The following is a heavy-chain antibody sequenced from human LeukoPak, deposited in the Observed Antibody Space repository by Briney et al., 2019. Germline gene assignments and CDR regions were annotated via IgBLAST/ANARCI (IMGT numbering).Heavy chain of an antibody. J-gene: IGHJ4*02. Sequence: PGGSLRLSCAASGFTFSGYAMTWVRQAPGKGLEWVAAIIGSGGSAFYADSVKGRFTISRDNSRNTLFLQMNSLRVEDTAVYYCAKDYVEFGSWGQGTLVTVSS. V-gene: IGHV3-23*01. CDR2: IIGSGGSA. D-gene: IGHD3-16*01. CDR3: AKDYVEFGS. CDR1: GFTFSGYA.